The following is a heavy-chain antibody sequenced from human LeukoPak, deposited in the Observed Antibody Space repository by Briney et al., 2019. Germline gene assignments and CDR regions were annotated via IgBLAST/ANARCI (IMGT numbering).Heavy chain of an antibody. Sequence: ASVKVSCKASGYTFTGYYMHWVRQAPGQGLEWMGWINPNSGGTNYAQKFQGRVTMTTDTSTSTAYMELRSLRSDDTAVYYCARTRRITMPYARVGWFDPWGQGTLVTVSS. CDR1: GYTFTGYY. CDR2: INPNSGGT. J-gene: IGHJ5*02. V-gene: IGHV1-2*02. CDR3: ARTRRITMPYARVGWFDP. D-gene: IGHD3-10*01.